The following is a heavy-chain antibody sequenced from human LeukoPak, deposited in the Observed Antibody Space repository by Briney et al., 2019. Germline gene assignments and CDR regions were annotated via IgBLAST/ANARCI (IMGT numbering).Heavy chain of an antibody. D-gene: IGHD3-10*01. CDR2: IKQDGSEK. Sequence: GGSLRLSCAASGFAFSSYWMSWVRQAPGKGLEWVANIKQDGSEKYYVDSAKGRFTISRDNAKNSLYLQMNSLRAEDTAVYYCARDQRLLWFGELMYYFDYWGQGTLVTVSS. CDR3: ARDQRLLWFGELMYYFDY. J-gene: IGHJ4*02. CDR1: GFAFSSYW. V-gene: IGHV3-7*03.